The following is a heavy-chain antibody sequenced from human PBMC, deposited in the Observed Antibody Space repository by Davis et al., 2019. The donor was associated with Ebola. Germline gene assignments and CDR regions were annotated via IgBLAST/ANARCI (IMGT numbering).Heavy chain of an antibody. J-gene: IGHJ5*02. D-gene: IGHD5-18*01. CDR3: ARGGGIQLWLRRRLDP. CDR1: GASISSRSYY. V-gene: IGHV4-39*01. CDR2: FSYGDNTH. Sequence: MPSETLSLTCTVSGASISSRSYYWGWIRQPPGKGLEWVGSFSYGDNTHYYNPSLRSRVTISVDTSRNQFSLKLSSATAADTAVYYCARGGGIQLWLRRRLDPWGQGTLVTVSS.